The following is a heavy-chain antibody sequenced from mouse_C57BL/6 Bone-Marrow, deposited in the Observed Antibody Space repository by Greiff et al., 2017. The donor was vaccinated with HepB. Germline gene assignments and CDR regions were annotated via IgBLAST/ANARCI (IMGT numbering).Heavy chain of an antibody. Sequence: EVHLVESGGGLVKPGGSLKLSCAASGFTFSDYGMHWVRQAPEKGLEWVAYISSGSSTIYYADTVKGRFTISRDNAKNTLFLQMTSLRSEDTAMYYCARDSNWDGAYWGQGTLVTVSA. V-gene: IGHV5-17*01. CDR2: ISSGSSTI. CDR1: GFTFSDYG. J-gene: IGHJ3*01. CDR3: ARDSNWDGAY. D-gene: IGHD4-1*01.